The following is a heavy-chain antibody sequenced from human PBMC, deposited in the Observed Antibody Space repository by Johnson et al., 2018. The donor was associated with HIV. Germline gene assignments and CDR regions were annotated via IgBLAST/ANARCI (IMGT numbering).Heavy chain of an antibody. CDR1: GFSFGDYA. J-gene: IGHJ3*02. V-gene: IGHV3-49*04. D-gene: IGHD3-22*01. CDR2: IRTKAFGGTT. Sequence: VQLVESGGGLVQPGRSLRLSCTASGFSFGDYAVTWVRQAPGKGLDWVGFIRTKAFGGTTDYAASVRGRFTLSRDDSNSITYLQMNSLKTEDTGVYYCTRDGLYDTSGPFAFDIWGKGTMVTVSS. CDR3: TRDGLYDTSGPFAFDI.